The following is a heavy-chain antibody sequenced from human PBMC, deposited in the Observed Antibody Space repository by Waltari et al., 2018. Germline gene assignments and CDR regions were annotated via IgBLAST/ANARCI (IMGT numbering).Heavy chain of an antibody. CDR1: GFTFSRSW. CDR2: IQQNGREK. CDR3: ARDLVATPP. D-gene: IGHD2-21*02. V-gene: IGHV3-7*01. Sequence: EVQLVESGGDLVQPGGSLRLSCAASGFTFSRSWVTWVRRAPGKGLEWVGNIQQNGREKWYADSVRGRFTISRDNAMNSLYLQMNSLRVEDTAVYYCARDLVATPPWGQGTLVTVSS. J-gene: IGHJ5*02.